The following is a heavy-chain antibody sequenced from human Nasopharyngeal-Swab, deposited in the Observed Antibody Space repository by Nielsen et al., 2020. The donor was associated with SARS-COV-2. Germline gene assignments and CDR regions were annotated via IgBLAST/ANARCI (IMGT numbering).Heavy chain of an antibody. J-gene: IGHJ4*02. D-gene: IGHD6-13*01. V-gene: IGHV1-18*01. CDR2: ISAYNGNT. Sequence: ASVKVSCKAPGYTFTSYGISWVRQAPGQGLEWMGWISAYNGNTNYAQKLQGRVTMTTDTSTSTAYMELRSLRSDDTAVYYCARDRSHSPYSSSWYYFDYWGQGTLVTVSS. CDR3: ARDRSHSPYSSSWYYFDY. CDR1: GYTFTSYG.